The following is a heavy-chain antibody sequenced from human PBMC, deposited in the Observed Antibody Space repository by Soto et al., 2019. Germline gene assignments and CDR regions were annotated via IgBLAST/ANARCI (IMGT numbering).Heavy chain of an antibody. Sequence: SETLSLTCPVAGDSIISGSFYWGWIRQPSPGKGLEWIGSIHYSGNTYDRPSLKSRVTMSVATSKNQFSLRLTSVTAADMATYYCARLLYDRSGYYYFDYWGQGTLVTVS. CDR2: IHYSGNT. J-gene: IGHJ4*02. CDR1: GDSIISGSFY. CDR3: ARLLYDRSGYYYFDY. D-gene: IGHD3-22*01. V-gene: IGHV4-39*01.